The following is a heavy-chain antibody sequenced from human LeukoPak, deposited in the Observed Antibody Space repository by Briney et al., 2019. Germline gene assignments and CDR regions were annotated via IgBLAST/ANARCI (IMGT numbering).Heavy chain of an antibody. CDR3: TRLAAAGSGRWAPDY. J-gene: IGHJ4*02. V-gene: IGHV3-23*01. CDR2: ISGSGGST. D-gene: IGHD3-9*01. CDR1: GFTFSSYA. Sequence: GGSLRLSCAASGFTFSSYAMSWVRQAPGKGLEWVSAISGSGGSTYYADSVKGRFTISRDNSKNTLYLQMNGLRAEDTAVYYCTRLAAAGSGRWAPDYWGQGTLITVSS.